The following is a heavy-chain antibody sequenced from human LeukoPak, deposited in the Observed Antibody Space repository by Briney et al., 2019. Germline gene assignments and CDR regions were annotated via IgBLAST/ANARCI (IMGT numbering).Heavy chain of an antibody. CDR1: GYTLTELS. CDR3: ARGYCSSTSCYGGTGRAHYYYMDV. V-gene: IGHV1-24*01. J-gene: IGHJ6*03. D-gene: IGHD2-2*01. Sequence: ASGKVSCKVSGYTLTELSMHWVRQAPGKWREWMGGFDPEDDEIIYTQKLQGRVTMIEDTSTDTAYMELRSLRSDDTAVYYCARGYCSSTSCYGGTGRAHYYYMDVWGKGTTVTVSS. CDR2: FDPEDDEI.